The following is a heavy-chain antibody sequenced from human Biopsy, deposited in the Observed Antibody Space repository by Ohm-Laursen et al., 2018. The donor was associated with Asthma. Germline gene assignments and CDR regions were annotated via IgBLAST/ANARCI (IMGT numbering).Heavy chain of an antibody. V-gene: IGHV1-18*01. J-gene: IGHJ6*02. CDR2: ISVYNGNT. CDR1: GYTFNSAG. D-gene: IGHD3-10*01. CDR3: ARAVDYSHYYGIDV. Sequence: GSSVKVSCKTSGYTFNSAGITWVRQAPGQGLEWMGWISVYNGNTKVAQKLQDRATMITDTSTSTAYMELRSLRSDDTAVYFCARAVDYSHYYGIDVWGQGTTVTVSS.